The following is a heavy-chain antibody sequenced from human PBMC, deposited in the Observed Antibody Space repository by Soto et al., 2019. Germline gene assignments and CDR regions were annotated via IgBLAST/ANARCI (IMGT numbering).Heavy chain of an antibody. J-gene: IGHJ4*02. CDR2: ISWNSRSI. D-gene: IGHD4-4*01. CDR3: AKGVTPRPDENYFDY. Sequence: EVQLVDSGGGLVQPGRSLRLSCAGSGFTFDDFAMHWVRQAPGKGLEWVAGISWNSRSIGYADSVKGRFTISRDNAKNSLYLQMNSLRGEDTAFYYCAKGVTPRPDENYFDYWGKGSLVTVSS. CDR1: GFTFDDFA. V-gene: IGHV3-9*01.